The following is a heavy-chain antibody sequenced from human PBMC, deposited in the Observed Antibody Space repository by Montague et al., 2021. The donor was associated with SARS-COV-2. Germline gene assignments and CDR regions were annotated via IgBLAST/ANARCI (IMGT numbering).Heavy chain of an antibody. CDR2: IYYSGST. V-gene: IGHV4-59*12. CDR3: VRARSVTTFFLGVRVAMDV. J-gene: IGHJ6*02. Sequence: SETLSLTCTVSGGSISSNYWNWIRQPPGRGLEWIGYIYYSGSTYYNPSLKSRVTISVDTSKNQFSLRLSSVTAADTAVYYCVRARSVTTFFLGVRVAMDVWGQGTTVTVSS. CDR1: GGSISSNY. D-gene: IGHD4-11*01.